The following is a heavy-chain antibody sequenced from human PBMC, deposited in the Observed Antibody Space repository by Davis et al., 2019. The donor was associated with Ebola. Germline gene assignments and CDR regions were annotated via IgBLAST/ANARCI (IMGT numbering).Heavy chain of an antibody. Sequence: GGSLRLSCAASGFTFSGYWMTWVRLTPGKGLEWVASIEQDGSEKYYVDSVKGRFTISRDNAKNSLYLQMNSLRAEDMAVYYCARSMDVWGKGTTVTVSS. CDR1: GFTFSGYW. CDR3: ARSMDV. CDR2: IEQDGSEK. V-gene: IGHV3-7*01. J-gene: IGHJ6*04.